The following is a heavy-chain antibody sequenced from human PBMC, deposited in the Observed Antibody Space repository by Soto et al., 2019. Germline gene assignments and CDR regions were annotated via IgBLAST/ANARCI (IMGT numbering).Heavy chain of an antibody. Sequence: SGPTLVNPTQTLTLTCTFSGFSLSTSGVGVGWIRQPPGKALEWLALIYWNDDKRYSPSLKSRLTITKDTSKNQVVLTMTNVDPVDTATYYCAHSRSYYYDSSGYYSLNDAFDIWGQGTMVTVSS. V-gene: IGHV2-5*01. CDR3: AHSRSYYYDSSGYYSLNDAFDI. CDR2: IYWNDDK. CDR1: GFSLSTSGVG. D-gene: IGHD3-22*01. J-gene: IGHJ3*02.